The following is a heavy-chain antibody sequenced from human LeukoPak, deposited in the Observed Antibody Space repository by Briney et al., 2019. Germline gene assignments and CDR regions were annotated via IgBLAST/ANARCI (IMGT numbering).Heavy chain of an antibody. CDR3: VRAMAPLDTFNYQYAMDV. CDR2: MNPNSGNT. V-gene: IGHV1-8*01. CDR1: GYTFNNYD. D-gene: IGHD5-24*01. J-gene: IGHJ6*02. Sequence: ASVKVSCKASGYTFNNYDINWVRQAPGQGLEWMGWMNPNSGNTGYAQKFQGRFTLTRETFISTAYMELSSLRSDDTAVYYCVRAMAPLDTFNYQYAMDVWGQGTMVTDSS.